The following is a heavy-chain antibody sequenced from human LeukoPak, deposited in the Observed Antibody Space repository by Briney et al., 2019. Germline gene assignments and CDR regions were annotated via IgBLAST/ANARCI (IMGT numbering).Heavy chain of an antibody. J-gene: IGHJ4*02. Sequence: ASVKVSCKASGGTSSSYAISWVRQAPGQGLEWMGGIIPIFGTANYAQKFQGRVTITADESTSTAYMGLSSLRSEDTAVYYCARDRTAYDYIWGSYRHFDYWGQGTLVTVSS. V-gene: IGHV1-69*13. CDR2: IIPIFGTA. CDR1: GGTSSSYA. CDR3: ARDRTAYDYIWGSYRHFDY. D-gene: IGHD3-16*02.